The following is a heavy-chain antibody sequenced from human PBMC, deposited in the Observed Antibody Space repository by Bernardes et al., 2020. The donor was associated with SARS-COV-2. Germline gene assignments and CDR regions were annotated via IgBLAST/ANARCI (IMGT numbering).Heavy chain of an antibody. D-gene: IGHD3-3*01. V-gene: IGHV1-24*01. CDR3: AILVRGGAFDA. CDR2: YNPADGET. Sequence: AGLKVSCKVSGSTLSFFSIHWVRQTPGKGLEWIGGYNPADGETMFAQNLQGRATMSEDTSTDTAYMELTSLKSEDTATYYCAILVRGGAFDAWGQGTKVTVSS. CDR1: GSTLSFFS. J-gene: IGHJ3*01.